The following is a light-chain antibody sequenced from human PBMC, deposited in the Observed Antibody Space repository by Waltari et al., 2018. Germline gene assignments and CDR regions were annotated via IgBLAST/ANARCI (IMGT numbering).Light chain of an antibody. J-gene: IGLJ3*02. CDR3: CSYAGSSTWV. V-gene: IGLV2-23*02. CDR2: AVS. Sequence: QSALTQPASVSGSPGQSITISCPGTSRDVGSYNLVPWYQQHPGKAPKLMIYAVSKRPSGVSNRFSGSKSGNTASLTISGLQAEDEADYYCCSYAGSSTWVFGGGTKLTVL. CDR1: SRDVGSYNL.